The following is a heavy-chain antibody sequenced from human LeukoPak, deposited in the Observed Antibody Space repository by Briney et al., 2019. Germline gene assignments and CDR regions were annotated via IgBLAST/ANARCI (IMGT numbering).Heavy chain of an antibody. CDR2: ISWNSGSI. J-gene: IGHJ6*02. CDR1: GFTFDDYA. V-gene: IGHV3-9*01. CDR3: AKDRDYYYYYGMDV. Sequence: GGSLRLSCAASGFTFDDYAMHWVRQAPGKGLEWVSGISWNSGSIEYADSVKGRFTISRDNAKNSLYLQMNSLRAEDTALYYCAKDRDYYYYYGMDVWGQGTTVTVSS.